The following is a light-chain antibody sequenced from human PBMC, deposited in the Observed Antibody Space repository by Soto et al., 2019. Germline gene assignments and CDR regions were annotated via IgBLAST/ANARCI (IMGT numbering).Light chain of an antibody. CDR2: DVT. Sequence: QSVLTQPASVSGSPGQSITISCTGTSSDVGGYNYVSWYQQHPVKAPKLMIYDVTNRPSGVSDHFSGSKYGNTASLTISGLQAEDEADYYCSSYTSSSTPYVFGTGTKVTVL. V-gene: IGLV2-14*01. J-gene: IGLJ1*01. CDR1: SSDVGGYNY. CDR3: SSYTSSSTPYV.